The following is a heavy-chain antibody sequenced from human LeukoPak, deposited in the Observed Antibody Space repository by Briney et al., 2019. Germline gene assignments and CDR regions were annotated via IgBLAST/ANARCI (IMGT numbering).Heavy chain of an antibody. Sequence: GATVKVSCTASGVTFSSYAISWVRQAPGQGLEWMGGIIPIFGTANYAQKFQGRVTITADESTSTAYMELSSLRSEDTAVYYCAGAYCGGDCYLAEYFQHWGQGTLVTVSS. CDR1: GVTFSSYA. CDR3: AGAYCGGDCYLAEYFQH. J-gene: IGHJ1*01. D-gene: IGHD2-21*02. CDR2: IIPIFGTA. V-gene: IGHV1-69*13.